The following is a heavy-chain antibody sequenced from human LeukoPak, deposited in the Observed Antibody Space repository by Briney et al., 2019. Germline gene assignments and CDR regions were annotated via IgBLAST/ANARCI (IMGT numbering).Heavy chain of an antibody. CDR1: GGTFSSYA. D-gene: IGHD5-18*01. J-gene: IGHJ4*02. V-gene: IGHV1-8*02. Sequence: SVKVSCKASGGTFSSYAINWVRQAPGQGLEWMGWMNPNSGNTGYAQKFQGRVTMTRNTSISTAYMELSSLRSEDTAVYYCAKVGGYSYALWGQGTLVTVSS. CDR3: AKVGGYSYAL. CDR2: MNPNSGNT.